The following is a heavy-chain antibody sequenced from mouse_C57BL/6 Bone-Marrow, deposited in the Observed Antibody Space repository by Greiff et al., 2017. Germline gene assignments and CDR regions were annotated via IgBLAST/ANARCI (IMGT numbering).Heavy chain of an antibody. CDR3: GRRYYFDY. J-gene: IGHJ2*01. V-gene: IGHV5-9*01. Sequence: EVKVVESGGGLVKPGGSLKLSCAASGFTFSSYTMSWVRQTPEKRLEWVATISGGGGNTYYPDSVKGRVTISRDNAKNTLYLQMSSLRSEDTALYYCGRRYYFDYWGQGTTLTVSS. CDR1: GFTFSSYT. CDR2: ISGGGGNT.